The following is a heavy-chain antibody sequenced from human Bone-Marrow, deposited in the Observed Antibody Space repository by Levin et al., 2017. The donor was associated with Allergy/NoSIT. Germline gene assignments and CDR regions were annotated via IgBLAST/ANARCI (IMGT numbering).Heavy chain of an antibody. D-gene: IGHD2-2*02. CDR3: ANQRYSEGWPLPFFDS. Sequence: GGSLRLSCAASGLSVSNNYMNWVRQAPGRGLEWVTVLYSGGSKYYAESVQGRFTISRDYSKNTVYLQMNSLRAEDAGVYYCANQRYSEGWPLPFFDSWGQGTLVTVSS. J-gene: IGHJ4*02. V-gene: IGHV3-53*01. CDR1: GLSVSNNY. CDR2: LYSGGSK.